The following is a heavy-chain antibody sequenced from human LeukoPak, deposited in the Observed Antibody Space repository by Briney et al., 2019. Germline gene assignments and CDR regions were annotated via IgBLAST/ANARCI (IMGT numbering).Heavy chain of an antibody. CDR1: GGSFSGYY. Sequence: PSETLSLTCAVYGGSFSGYYWSWIRQPPGKGLEWIGEINHSGSTNYNPSLKSRVTISVDTSKNQFSLKLSSVTAVDTAAYYCARVLGYSSRGPYYFDYWGQGTLVTVSS. J-gene: IGHJ4*02. CDR2: INHSGST. V-gene: IGHV4-34*01. CDR3: ARVLGYSSRGPYYFDY. D-gene: IGHD6-13*01.